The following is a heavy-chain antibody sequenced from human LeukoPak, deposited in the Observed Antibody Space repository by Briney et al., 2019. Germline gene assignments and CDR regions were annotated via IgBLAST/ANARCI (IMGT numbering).Heavy chain of an antibody. CDR2: IYDSGST. CDR3: TRGMRYSESYLAEY. CDR1: GGSINSGGYS. D-gene: IGHD1-26*01. V-gene: IGHV4-30-2*01. J-gene: IGHJ4*02. Sequence: SETLSLTCAVSGGSINSGGYSWSWIRQPPGRGLEWIGYIYDSGSTHYNPSLKSRVIISLDRSKNQISLKLSSVTAADTAVYHCTRGMRYSESYLAEYWGQGTLVTVSS.